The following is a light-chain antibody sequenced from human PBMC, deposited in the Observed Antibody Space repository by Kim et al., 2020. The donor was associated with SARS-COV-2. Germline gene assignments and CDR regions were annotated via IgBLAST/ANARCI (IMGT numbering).Light chain of an antibody. CDR3: KSRDSRGKVV. J-gene: IGLJ2*01. Sequence: SSELTQHPAVSVALGQTVRITCQGDSLRSYYATWYQQKSGQAPVLVFYCKNNRPSGIPDRFSGSSSGNTASLTITGAQAADEADYYCKSRDSRGKVVFGGGTQLTVL. V-gene: IGLV3-19*01. CDR1: SLRSYY. CDR2: CKN.